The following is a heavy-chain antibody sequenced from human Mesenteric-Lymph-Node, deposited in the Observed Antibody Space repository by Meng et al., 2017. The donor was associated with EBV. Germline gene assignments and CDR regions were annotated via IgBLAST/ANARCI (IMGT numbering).Heavy chain of an antibody. V-gene: IGHV1-69*06. CDR2: IIPIFGTA. CDR3: VRDRGLERNDGIDY. D-gene: IGHD1-1*01. J-gene: IGHJ4*02. CDR1: GGTFSSYA. Sequence: QVQLVQAGAEVKKPGSSVKVSCKASGGTFSSYAISWVRQAPGQGLEWMGGIIPIFGTANYAQKFQGRVTITADKSTSTAYMELSSLRSEDTAVYYCVRDRGLERNDGIDYWGQGTLVTVSS.